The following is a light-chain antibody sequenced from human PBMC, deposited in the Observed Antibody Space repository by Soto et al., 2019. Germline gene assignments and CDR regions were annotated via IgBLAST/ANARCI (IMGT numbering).Light chain of an antibody. V-gene: IGLV1-51*01. J-gene: IGLJ1*01. CDR2: DDN. Sequence: QSVLTQPPSVSAAPGQKVTISCSGSSSNIGGNSVSWYQQLPGTAPKLLIYDDNKRPSGIPDRFSGSKSGTSATLGITGFQTGDEADYYCGSWDSSLSDYVLGPGTKVT. CDR1: SSNIGGNS. CDR3: GSWDSSLSDYV.